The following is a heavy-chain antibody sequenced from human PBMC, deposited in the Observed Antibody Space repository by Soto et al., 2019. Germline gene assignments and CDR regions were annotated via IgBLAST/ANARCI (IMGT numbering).Heavy chain of an antibody. Sequence: QVQLVQSGAEVKKPGSSVKVSCKASGGTFSSYAISWVRQAPGQGLEWMGGIIPIFGTANYAQKFQGRVTITADESTSTAYMELSSLRSEDTAVYYCARTADLRGCSGGSCYHVGDYYYGMDVWGQGTTVTVSS. CDR3: ARTADLRGCSGGSCYHVGDYYYGMDV. D-gene: IGHD2-15*01. CDR2: IIPIFGTA. J-gene: IGHJ6*02. V-gene: IGHV1-69*01. CDR1: GGTFSSYA.